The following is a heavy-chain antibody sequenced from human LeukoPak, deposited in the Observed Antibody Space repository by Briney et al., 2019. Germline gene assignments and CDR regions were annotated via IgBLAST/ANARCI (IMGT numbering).Heavy chain of an antibody. CDR1: GGSFSGYY. CDR3: ARSAGHHFDY. Sequence: SETLSLTCAVYGGSFSGYYWSWIRQPPGKGLEWIGEINHSGSTNYNPSLKSRVTISVDTSKNQFSLKLSSVTAADTAVYYCARSAGHHFDYWGQGTLVTVSS. J-gene: IGHJ4*02. V-gene: IGHV4-34*01. CDR2: INHSGST.